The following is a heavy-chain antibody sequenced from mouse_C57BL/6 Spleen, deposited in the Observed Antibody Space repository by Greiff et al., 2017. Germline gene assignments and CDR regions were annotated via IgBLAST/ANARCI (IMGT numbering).Heavy chain of an antibody. D-gene: IGHD1-1*01. Sequence: EVNVVESGAELVRPGASVKLSCTASGFNIKDDYMHWVKQRPEQGLEWIGWIDPENGDTEYASKFQGKATITADTSSNTAYLQLSSLTSEDTAVYYCTTLLRYPAYWGQGTLVTVSA. V-gene: IGHV14-4*01. CDR1: GFNIKDDY. CDR2: IDPENGDT. J-gene: IGHJ3*01. CDR3: TTLLRYPAY.